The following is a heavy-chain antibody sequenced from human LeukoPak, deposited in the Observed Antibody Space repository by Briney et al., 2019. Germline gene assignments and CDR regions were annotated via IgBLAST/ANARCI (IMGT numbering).Heavy chain of an antibody. J-gene: IGHJ4*02. Sequence: ASVKVSCKASGYTFTSYAMHWVRQAPGQRLEWMGWINAGNGNTKYSQKFQGRVTITADKSTSTAYMELSSLRSEDTAVYYCARPAGPNYGGNSYYFDYWGQGTLVTVSS. D-gene: IGHD4-23*01. CDR2: INAGNGNT. CDR1: GYTFTSYA. CDR3: ARPAGPNYGGNSYYFDY. V-gene: IGHV1-3*01.